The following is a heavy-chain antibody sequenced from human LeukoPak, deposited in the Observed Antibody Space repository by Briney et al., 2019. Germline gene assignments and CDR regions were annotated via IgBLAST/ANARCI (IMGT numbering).Heavy chain of an antibody. CDR3: ARDPRYDFSHYYMDV. Sequence: PGGSLRLSCAASGFTLSSYWMSWVRQAPGKGLEWVANIKQDGSEKYYVDSVKGRFTISRDNGKNSLYLQMNSLRAEDTAVYYCARDPRYDFSHYYMDVWGKGTTVTVSS. D-gene: IGHD3-3*01. CDR1: GFTLSSYW. CDR2: IKQDGSEK. J-gene: IGHJ6*03. V-gene: IGHV3-7*01.